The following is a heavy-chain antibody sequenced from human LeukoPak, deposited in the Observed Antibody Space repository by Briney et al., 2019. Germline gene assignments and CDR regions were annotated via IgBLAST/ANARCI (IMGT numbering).Heavy chain of an antibody. D-gene: IGHD5-24*01. CDR3: ARLREMATTYFDY. V-gene: IGHV5-51*01. J-gene: IGHJ4*02. CDR1: GYIFTSYW. Sequence: GASLQISCKGSGYIFTSYWIGWVRQLPGKGLEWMGIIYPGDSDTRYSPSFQGQVTISADKSISTAYLQWSSLKASGTAMYYCARLREMATTYFDYWGQGTLVTVSS. CDR2: IYPGDSDT.